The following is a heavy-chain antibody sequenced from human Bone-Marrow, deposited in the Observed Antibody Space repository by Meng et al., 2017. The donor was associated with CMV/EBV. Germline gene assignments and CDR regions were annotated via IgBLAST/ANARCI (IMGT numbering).Heavy chain of an antibody. CDR3: AREGYYDSSGSDAFDI. CDR2: IYYSGST. J-gene: IGHJ3*02. Sequence: SETLSLTCTVSGGSISSSSYYWGWIRQPPGKGLEWIGSIYYSGSTYYNPSLKSRVTISVDTSKNQFSLKLSSVTAADTAVYYWAREGYYDSSGSDAFDIWGQGTMVTVSS. D-gene: IGHD3-22*01. V-gene: IGHV4-39*07. CDR1: GGSISSSSYY.